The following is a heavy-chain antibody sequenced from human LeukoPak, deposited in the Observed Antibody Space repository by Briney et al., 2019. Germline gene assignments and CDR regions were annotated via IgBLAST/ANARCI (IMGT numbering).Heavy chain of an antibody. CDR3: ARGGSGSHYSPFDY. Sequence: GASAKVSCKASGYTFTNYYIHWVREAPGQGLEWMGIINPSSGSTGYAQKFQDRVTMTRDTSTSTLYLELSSLWSEDTAVYYCARGGSGSHYSPFDYWGQGTLVTVSS. CDR1: GYTFTNYY. D-gene: IGHD3-10*01. V-gene: IGHV1-46*01. J-gene: IGHJ4*02. CDR2: INPSSGST.